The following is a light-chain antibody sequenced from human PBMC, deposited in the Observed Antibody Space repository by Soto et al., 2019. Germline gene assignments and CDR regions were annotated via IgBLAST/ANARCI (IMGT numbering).Light chain of an antibody. J-gene: IGLJ2*01. CDR2: DDS. V-gene: IGLV6-57*04. CDR3: PAYGASDLII. Sequence: NFMLTQPPSVSESPGKTVTISCTRSSGSIVSNYVQWYQQRPGSAPSTIIFDDSPRPSGVPDRFSGSIDHSSNSAFLTISGLRTEDEAYYFCPAYGASDLIIFGGGTQLTVL. CDR1: SGSIVSNY.